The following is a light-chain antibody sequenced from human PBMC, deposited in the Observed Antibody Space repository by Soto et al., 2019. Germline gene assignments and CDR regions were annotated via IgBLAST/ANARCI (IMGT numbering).Light chain of an antibody. CDR2: AAS. V-gene: IGKV1-12*01. CDR1: HDIARW. CDR3: QQVKGFPLT. Sequence: DIQMTQSPSSVSAFVGARVAITCRASHDIARWLAWYQQQPGKAPRLLIYAASSLQSGVPTRFSGSGSGTDFTLTITTLQPEDSAVYYCQQVKGFPLTFGGGTKVEIK. J-gene: IGKJ4*01.